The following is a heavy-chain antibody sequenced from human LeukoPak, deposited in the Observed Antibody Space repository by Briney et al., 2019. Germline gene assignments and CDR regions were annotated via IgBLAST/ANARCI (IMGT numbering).Heavy chain of an antibody. J-gene: IGHJ1*01. D-gene: IGHD3-22*01. CDR3: ATYSSLNRREFQY. Sequence: PGGSLRLSCAASGVAVSSSYMSWVRQAPGKGLEWVSIVYSDDIRYYVDSVKGRFSISRDTSSNTLYLQMNSLRAEDTAVYYCATYSSLNRREFQYWGQGTLLTVSS. V-gene: IGHV3-53*01. CDR2: VYSDDIR. CDR1: GVAVSSSY.